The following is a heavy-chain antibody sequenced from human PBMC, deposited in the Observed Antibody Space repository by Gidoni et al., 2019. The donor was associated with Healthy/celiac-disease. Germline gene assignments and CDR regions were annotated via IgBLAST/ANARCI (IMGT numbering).Heavy chain of an antibody. CDR1: GFTFSSYS. CDR2: ISSSSSYI. V-gene: IGHV3-21*01. J-gene: IGHJ6*03. Sequence: EVQLVESGGGLVKPGGSLRLSCAASGFTFSSYSMNWVRQAPGKGLGWVSSISSSSSYIYYADSVKGRFTISRDNAKNSLYLQMNSLRAEDTAVYYCARASQLWLRGHYYYYMDVWGKGTTVTVSS. CDR3: ARASQLWLRGHYYYYMDV. D-gene: IGHD5-18*01.